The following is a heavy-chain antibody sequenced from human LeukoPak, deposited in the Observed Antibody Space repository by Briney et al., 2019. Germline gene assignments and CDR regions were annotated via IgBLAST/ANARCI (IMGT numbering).Heavy chain of an antibody. V-gene: IGHV1-46*01. CDR3: AREVMDNLRLDY. Sequence: ASVKLSCKASGYTFTSYYMHWVRQAPGQGLEWMGIINPSGGDTSYAQKFQGRLTMTRDTSTNTVYMELTSLRSEDTAVYYCAREVMDNLRLDYWGQGTLASVSS. J-gene: IGHJ4*02. CDR2: INPSGGDT. D-gene: IGHD1-14*01. CDR1: GYTFTSYY.